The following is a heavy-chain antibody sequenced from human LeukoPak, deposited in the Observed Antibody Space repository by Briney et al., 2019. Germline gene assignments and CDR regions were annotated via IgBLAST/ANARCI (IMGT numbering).Heavy chain of an antibody. CDR3: ARPSITIFGVVNNWFDP. CDR1: GFTFSSCW. Sequence: PRGSLRLSCAASGFTFSSCWMSWVRQAPGKGLEWVANIKQDGSEKYYVDSVKGRFTISRDNAKNSLYLQMNSLRAEDTAVYYCARPSITIFGVVNNWFDPWGQGTLVTVSS. J-gene: IGHJ5*02. CDR2: IKQDGSEK. D-gene: IGHD3-3*01. V-gene: IGHV3-7*01.